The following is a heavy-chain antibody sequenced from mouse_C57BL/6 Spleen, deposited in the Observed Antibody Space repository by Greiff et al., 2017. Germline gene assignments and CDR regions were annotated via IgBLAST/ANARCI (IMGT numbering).Heavy chain of an antibody. CDR1: GYTFTSYW. V-gene: IGHV1-52*01. D-gene: IGHD1-1*01. CDR3: ARQDYGSSYWYFDV. CDR2: IDPSDSET. J-gene: IGHJ1*03. Sequence: VQLQQPGAELVRPGSSVKLSCKASGYTFTSYWMHWVKQRPIQGLEWIGNIDPSDSETHYNQKFKDKATLTVDKSSSTAYMQLSSLPSEDSAVYYCARQDYGSSYWYFDVWGTGTTVTVSS.